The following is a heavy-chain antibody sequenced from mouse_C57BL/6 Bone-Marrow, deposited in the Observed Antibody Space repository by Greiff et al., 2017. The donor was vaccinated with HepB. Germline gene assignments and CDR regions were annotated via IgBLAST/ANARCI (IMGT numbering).Heavy chain of an antibody. CDR2: INYDGSST. CDR1: GFTFSDYY. J-gene: IGHJ4*01. Sequence: EVKLEESEGGLVQPGSSMKLFCTASGFTFSDYYMAWVRQVPEKGLEWVANINYDGSSTYYLDSLKSRFIISRDNAKNILYLQMSSLKSEDTATYYCARNLLLRPYAMDYWGQGTSVTVSS. V-gene: IGHV5-16*01. CDR3: ARNLLLRPYAMDY. D-gene: IGHD1-1*01.